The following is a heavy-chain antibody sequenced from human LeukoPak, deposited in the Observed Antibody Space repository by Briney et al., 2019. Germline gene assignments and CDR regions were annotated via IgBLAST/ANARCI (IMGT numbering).Heavy chain of an antibody. CDR1: DVSISNYY. J-gene: IGHJ4*02. Sequence: TSETLSLTCTVSDVSISNYYWIWIRQPAGKGLEWIGRLYIGRETDYNPSLKSRVTMSVDTSNSQFSLRLTSVTAADTATYYCARESRVLIGDGYYLDSWGPGTLITVSS. CDR2: LYIGRET. CDR3: ARESRVLIGDGYYLDS. D-gene: IGHD3-3*01. V-gene: IGHV4-4*07.